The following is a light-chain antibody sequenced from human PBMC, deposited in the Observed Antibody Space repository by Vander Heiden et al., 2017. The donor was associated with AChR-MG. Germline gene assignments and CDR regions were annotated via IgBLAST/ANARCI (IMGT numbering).Light chain of an antibody. CDR3: QQDYNWPRT. CDR2: GST. V-gene: IGKV3-15*01. Sequence: EIVMTQSPDTLSVSPGATATLSCRASQSVSTNLAWYQQKPGQAPRLLFYGSTTRATGIPDRFRGSGSGTEFTLTISSLQSEDFAVYYCQQDYNWPRTFGQGTKVEIK. J-gene: IGKJ1*01. CDR1: QSVSTN.